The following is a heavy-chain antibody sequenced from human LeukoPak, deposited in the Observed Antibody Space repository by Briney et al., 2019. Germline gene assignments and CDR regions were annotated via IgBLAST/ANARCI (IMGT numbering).Heavy chain of an antibody. D-gene: IGHD6-13*01. Sequence: GASVKVSCKASGYTFTSYGISWVRQAPGQGLEWMGWISAYNGNTNYAQKFQGRVTMTRNTSISTAYMELSNLRSEDTAVYYCARRVAAGGTCMGYWGQGTLVTVSS. V-gene: IGHV1-18*01. J-gene: IGHJ4*02. CDR2: ISAYNGNT. CDR1: GYTFTSYG. CDR3: ARRVAAGGTCMGY.